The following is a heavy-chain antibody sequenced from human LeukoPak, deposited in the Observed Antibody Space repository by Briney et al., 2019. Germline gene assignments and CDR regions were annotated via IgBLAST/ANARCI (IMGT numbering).Heavy chain of an antibody. V-gene: IGHV3-53*05. CDR1: GFTVSSNY. CDR2: IYSGGST. D-gene: IGHD3-22*01. Sequence: GGSLRLSCAASGFTVSSNYMSWVRQAPGKGLEWVSVIYSGGSTYYADSVKGRFTISRDNSKNTLYLQMNSLRAEDTAVYYCARGDSSGYRTLDYWGQGTLVTVSS. J-gene: IGHJ4*02. CDR3: ARGDSSGYRTLDY.